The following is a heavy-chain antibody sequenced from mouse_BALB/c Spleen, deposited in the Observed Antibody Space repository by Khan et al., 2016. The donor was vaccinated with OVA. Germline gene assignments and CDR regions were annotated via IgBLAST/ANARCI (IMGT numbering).Heavy chain of an antibody. V-gene: IGHV1-7*01. CDR1: GYTFTSYW. CDR2: INPSTGYT. Sequence: VQLQQSGAELANPGASVKMSCKASGYTFTSYWMHWVKQRPGQGLEWIGYINPSTGYTEYNQKFKDKATLTTDKSSSTAYMQLSSLTSEDSAVYYDTRRGRCGIVVYWGQGTLVTVSA. D-gene: IGHD1-1*02. J-gene: IGHJ3*01. CDR3: TRRGRCGIVVY.